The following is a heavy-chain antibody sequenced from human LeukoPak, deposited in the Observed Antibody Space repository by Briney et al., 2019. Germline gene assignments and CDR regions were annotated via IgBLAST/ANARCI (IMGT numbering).Heavy chain of an antibody. CDR1: GGTFSSYA. D-gene: IGHD6-13*01. CDR2: IIPISGTA. V-gene: IGHV1-69*05. Sequence: SVKVSCKASGGTFSSYAISWVRQAPGQGLEWMGRIIPISGTANYAQKFQGRVTITTDESTSTAYMELSSLRSEDTAVYYCARVPSSSDWFDPWGQGTLVTVSS. J-gene: IGHJ5*02. CDR3: ARVPSSSDWFDP.